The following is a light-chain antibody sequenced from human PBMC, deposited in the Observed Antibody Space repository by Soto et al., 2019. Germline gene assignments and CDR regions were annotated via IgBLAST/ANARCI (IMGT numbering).Light chain of an antibody. CDR2: GAS. V-gene: IGKV3-20*01. CDR1: QSVSSS. J-gene: IGKJ1*01. CDR3: QQYGSSRT. Sequence: EIMMTQSPATLSVSPGEGATLSCRASQSVSSSLAWYQQKPGQAPRLLIYGASTRATGIPARFSGSGSGTDFTLTITRLEPEDFAVYYCQQYGSSRTFGQGTKVDIK.